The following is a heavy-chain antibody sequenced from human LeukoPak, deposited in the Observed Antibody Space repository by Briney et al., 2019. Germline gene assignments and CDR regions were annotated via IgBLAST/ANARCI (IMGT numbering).Heavy chain of an antibody. V-gene: IGHV4-39*01. CDR2: LYYSGST. J-gene: IGHJ4*02. D-gene: IGHD6-19*01. CDR1: GGSISSSSYY. CDR3: VHSSGWYIPFDY. Sequence: SETLSLTCTVSGGSISSSSYYWGWVRQPPGKGLEWIGSLYYSGSTYYNPSLKSRVTISVDTSKNQFSLKLSSVTAADTAVYYCVHSSGWYIPFDYWGQGTLVTVSS.